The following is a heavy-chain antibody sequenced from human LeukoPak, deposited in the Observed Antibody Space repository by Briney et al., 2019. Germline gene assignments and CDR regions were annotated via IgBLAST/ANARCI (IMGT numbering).Heavy chain of an antibody. V-gene: IGHV4-39*07. Sequence: SETLSLTCTVSGGSISSSSYYWGWIRQPPGKGLEWIGSIYYSGSTYYNPSLKSRVTISVDTSNNQFSLKLSSVTAADTAVYYCARDRYGGIIDSWGQGTLVSVSS. CDR2: IYYSGST. CDR3: ARDRYGGIIDS. J-gene: IGHJ4*02. D-gene: IGHD1-1*01. CDR1: GGSISSSSYY.